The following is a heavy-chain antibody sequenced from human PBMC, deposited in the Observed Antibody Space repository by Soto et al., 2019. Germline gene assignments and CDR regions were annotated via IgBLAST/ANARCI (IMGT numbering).Heavy chain of an antibody. Sequence: QVQLVQSGAEVKKPGASVKVSCKASGYTFTSYGISWVRQAPGQGLEWMGWISAYNGNTNYAQKLQGRVTMTTDTSTSTAYMELRSLRSDDPAVYYCARGLIVVDSYYYYGMDVWGQGTTVTVSS. J-gene: IGHJ6*02. V-gene: IGHV1-18*04. CDR2: ISAYNGNT. CDR3: ARGLIVVDSYYYYGMDV. CDR1: GYTFTSYG. D-gene: IGHD3-22*01.